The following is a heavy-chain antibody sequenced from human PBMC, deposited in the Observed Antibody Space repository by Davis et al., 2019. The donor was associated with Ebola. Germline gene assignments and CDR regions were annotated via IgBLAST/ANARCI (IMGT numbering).Heavy chain of an antibody. D-gene: IGHD6-19*01. J-gene: IGHJ4*02. CDR1: GGTFSSYA. V-gene: IGHV1-69*13. CDR2: IIPIFGTA. CDR3: ARVRAISVVEKGFDF. Sequence: AASVKVSCKASGGTFSSYAISWVRQAPGQGLEWMGGIIPIFGTANYAQKFQGRVTITADESSSTAYMELSSLRSDDTAVYYCARVRAISVVEKGFDFWGQGTLLTVSS.